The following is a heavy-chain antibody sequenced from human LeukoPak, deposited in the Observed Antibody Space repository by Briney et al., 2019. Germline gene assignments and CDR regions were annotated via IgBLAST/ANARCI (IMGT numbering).Heavy chain of an antibody. D-gene: IGHD4-23*01. Sequence: GGSLRLSCAASRFTFSNYEMNWVRQAPGKGLEWVSYISSSGDTIYYADSVKGRFTISRDNAKNSLYLQMNSLRAEDTAVYYCARDFGRWFIDYWGQGTLVTVSS. CDR3: ARDFGRWFIDY. J-gene: IGHJ4*02. CDR2: ISSSGDTI. V-gene: IGHV3-48*03. CDR1: RFTFSNYE.